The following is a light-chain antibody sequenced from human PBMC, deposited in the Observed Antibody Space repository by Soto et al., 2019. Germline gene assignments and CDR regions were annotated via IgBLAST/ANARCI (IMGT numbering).Light chain of an antibody. V-gene: IGKV1-9*01. Sequence: DIQLTQSPSFLSPSIGDGVTITCRASQVISTSLAWYQVKPGKAPKLLIYAASTLESGVPSRFSATVSGTEFSLTITSLQPEDFATYYCQQLFYSPITFGQGGRLEIK. CDR3: QQLFYSPIT. CDR2: AAS. CDR1: QVISTS. J-gene: IGKJ5*01.